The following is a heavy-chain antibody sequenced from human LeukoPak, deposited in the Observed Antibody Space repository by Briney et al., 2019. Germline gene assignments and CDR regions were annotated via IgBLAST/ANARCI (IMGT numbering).Heavy chain of an antibody. CDR1: GFTVSSNY. D-gene: IGHD4-17*01. CDR2: IYSGGST. Sequence: PGGSLRLCCAASGFTVSSNYMSWVRQATGKGLEWVSVIYSGGSTYYADSVKGRFTISRDNSKNTLYLQMNSLRAEDTAVYYCARDPGGDYYYYGMDVWGQGTTVTVSS. CDR3: ARDPGGDYYYYGMDV. V-gene: IGHV3-66*02. J-gene: IGHJ6*02.